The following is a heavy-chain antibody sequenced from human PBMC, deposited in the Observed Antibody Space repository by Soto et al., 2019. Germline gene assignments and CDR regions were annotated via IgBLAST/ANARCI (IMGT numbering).Heavy chain of an antibody. D-gene: IGHD4-17*01. CDR1: GYTFTNSG. CDR3: ARDLGYSDVDGHY. Sequence: QVQLVQSGAEVKKPGASVKVSCKASGYTFTNSGFSWVRQAPGQGLEWVGWIRVNNGDTHYAQKLQGRVTMTTDTSTSTAFMELRRLTSDDTAVYYWARDLGYSDVDGHYWGQGTLITVSS. V-gene: IGHV1-18*01. CDR2: IRVNNGDT. J-gene: IGHJ4*02.